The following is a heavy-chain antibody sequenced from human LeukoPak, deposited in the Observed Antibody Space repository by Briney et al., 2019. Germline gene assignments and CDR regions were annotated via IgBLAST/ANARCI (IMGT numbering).Heavy chain of an antibody. CDR2: VASKAFGGPP. D-gene: IGHD6-19*01. Sequence: GGSLRLSGTGSGFNFGDHVMTWVRQAPGKGLEWVGFVASKAFGGPPEYAASVKGRLTISRDDSKSIAYLDLNSLKTEDTAVYYCARASGSFWYFDFWGQGTPVTVSS. CDR3: ARASGSFWYFDF. V-gene: IGHV3-49*04. J-gene: IGHJ4*02. CDR1: GFNFGDHV.